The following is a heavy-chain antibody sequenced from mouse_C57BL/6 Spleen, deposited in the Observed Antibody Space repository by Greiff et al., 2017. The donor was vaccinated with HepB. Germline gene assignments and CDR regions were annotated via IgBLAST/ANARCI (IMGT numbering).Heavy chain of an antibody. CDR1: GYSITSGYY. Sequence: EVKVEESGPGLVKPSQSLSLTCSVTGYSITSGYYWNWIRQFPGNKLEWMGYISYDGSNNYNPSLKNRISITRDTSKNQFFLKLNSVTTEDTATYYCARGYYYFDYWGQGTTLTVSS. CDR3: ARGYYYFDY. J-gene: IGHJ2*01. D-gene: IGHD1-1*01. V-gene: IGHV3-6*01. CDR2: ISYDGSN.